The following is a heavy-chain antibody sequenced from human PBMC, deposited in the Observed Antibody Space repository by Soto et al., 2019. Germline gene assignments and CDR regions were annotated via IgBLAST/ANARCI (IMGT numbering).Heavy chain of an antibody. Sequence: ASVKGSCKASGYTFTGYYMHWVRQAPGQGLEWMGWINPNSGGTNYAQKLQGRVTMTRDTSISTAYMELSRLRSDDTAVYYCARGPTWLVDWGQGTLVTVPQ. J-gene: IGHJ4*02. CDR1: GYTFTGYY. CDR3: ARGPTWLVD. CDR2: INPNSGGT. V-gene: IGHV1-2*02. D-gene: IGHD6-19*01.